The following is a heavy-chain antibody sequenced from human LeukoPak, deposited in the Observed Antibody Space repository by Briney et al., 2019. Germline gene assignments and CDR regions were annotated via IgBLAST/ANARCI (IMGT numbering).Heavy chain of an antibody. V-gene: IGHV3-21*01. CDR1: GYTFSSYS. Sequence: PGGSLRLSCAASGYTFSSYSINWVRQAPGKGLEWVSSISVRSNYIYSADSVRGRFRISRDDARDSLYLQMNSLRAEDTAVYYCVRLRRNSDTSGFYYYYDFWGQGTLVTVSS. CDR3: VRLRRNSDTSGFYYYYDF. J-gene: IGHJ4*02. CDR2: ISVRSNYI. D-gene: IGHD3-22*01.